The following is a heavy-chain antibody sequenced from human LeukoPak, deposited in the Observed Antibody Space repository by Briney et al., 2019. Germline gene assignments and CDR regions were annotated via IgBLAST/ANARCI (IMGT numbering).Heavy chain of an antibody. CDR3: ARGITDFWSAYKGRWFDP. J-gene: IGHJ5*02. CDR1: GGSFSGYY. D-gene: IGHD3-3*01. Sequence: SETLSLTCAVDGGSFSGYYWSWIRQPPGKGLEWIGEINHSGSTNYNPSLKSRVTISVDTSKNQFSLKLSSVTAADTAVYYCARGITDFWSAYKGRWFDPWGQGTLVTVSS. CDR2: INHSGST. V-gene: IGHV4-34*01.